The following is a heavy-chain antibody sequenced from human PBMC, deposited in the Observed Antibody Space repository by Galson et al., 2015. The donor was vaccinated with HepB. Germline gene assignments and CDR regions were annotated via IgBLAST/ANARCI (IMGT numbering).Heavy chain of an antibody. Sequence: QSGAEVKKPGESLKISCKGSGYSFSSYWIGWVRQMPGKGLEWMGIIYPGDSDTKYSPSFQGQVTISADKSINTAYLQWSSLKASDTAMYYCARHDRDIAVAGTMDVWGQGTSVTVSS. V-gene: IGHV5-51*01. CDR1: GYSFSSYW. CDR2: IYPGDSDT. J-gene: IGHJ6*02. CDR3: ARHDRDIAVAGTMDV. D-gene: IGHD6-19*01.